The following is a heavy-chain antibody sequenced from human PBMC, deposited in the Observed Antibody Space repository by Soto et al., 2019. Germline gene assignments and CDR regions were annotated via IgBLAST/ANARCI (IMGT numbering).Heavy chain of an antibody. CDR1: GYTLTELS. J-gene: IGHJ6*02. V-gene: IGHV1-24*01. Sequence: QVQLVQSGAEVKNPGASVKVSCKVSGYTLTELSMHWVRQAPGKGLEWMGGFDPEDGETIYAQKFQGRVTMTEDTSTDTAYMELSSLRSDDTAVYYCATVYGRNHGMDVWGQGTTVTVSS. D-gene: IGHD2-15*01. CDR3: ATVYGRNHGMDV. CDR2: FDPEDGET.